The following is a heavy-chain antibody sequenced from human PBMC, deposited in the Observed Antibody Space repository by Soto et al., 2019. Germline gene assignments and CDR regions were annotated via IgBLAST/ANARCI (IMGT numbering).Heavy chain of an antibody. V-gene: IGHV3-23*01. CDR2: ISGGGSIT. J-gene: IGHJ4*02. D-gene: IGHD1-26*01. CDR3: ARGSAFIGLDY. Sequence: GGSLRLSWAASGFTFTNYAMTWVRQAPGKGLEWVSTISGGGSITYYADSLKGRFTISRDNSKNTLYLQINSLRAEDTAIYYCARGSAFIGLDYWGQGTPVTVSS. CDR1: GFTFTNYA.